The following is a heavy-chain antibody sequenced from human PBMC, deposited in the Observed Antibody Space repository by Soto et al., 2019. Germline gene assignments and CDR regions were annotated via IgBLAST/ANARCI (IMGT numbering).Heavy chain of an antibody. CDR1: GYTFTSYD. J-gene: IGHJ5*02. CDR3: ARGGDLLITMEGWFDP. CDR2: MNPNSGNT. Sequence: EASVKVSCKASGYTFTSYDINWVRQATGQGLEWMGWMNPNSGNTGYAQKFQGRVTMTRNTSISTAYMELSSLRSEDTAVYYCARGGDLLITMEGWFDPWGQGTLVTVSS. V-gene: IGHV1-8*01. D-gene: IGHD3-10*01.